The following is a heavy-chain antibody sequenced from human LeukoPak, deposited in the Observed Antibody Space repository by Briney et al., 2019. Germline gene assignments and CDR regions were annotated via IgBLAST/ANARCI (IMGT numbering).Heavy chain of an antibody. CDR3: ARTFYYYYYYMDV. CDR1: GGSISSSSYY. J-gene: IGHJ6*03. CDR2: IYYSGST. V-gene: IGHV4-39*01. Sequence: PSETLSLTCTVSGGSISSSSYYWGWIRQPPGKGLEWIGSIYYSGSTYYNPSLKSRVTISVDTSKNQFSLKVSSVTAADTAMYYCARTFYYYYYYMDVWGKGTTVTVSS. D-gene: IGHD2/OR15-2a*01.